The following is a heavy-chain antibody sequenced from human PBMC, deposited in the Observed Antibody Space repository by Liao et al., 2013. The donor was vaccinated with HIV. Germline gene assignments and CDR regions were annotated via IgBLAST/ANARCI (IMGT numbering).Heavy chain of an antibody. J-gene: IGHJ6*03. CDR3: ARDGYHYYMDV. V-gene: IGHV4-61*02. CDR2: IHASGST. Sequence: QVQLRESGPGLVKPSQTLSLTCTVSGGSISSGTHYWSWVRQPAGKGLEWIGRIHASGSTNYSPSLQSRVTISVDTSKNQFSLKLSSVTAADTAVYYCARDGYHYYMDVWGKGTTVSVSS. CDR1: GGSISSGTHY.